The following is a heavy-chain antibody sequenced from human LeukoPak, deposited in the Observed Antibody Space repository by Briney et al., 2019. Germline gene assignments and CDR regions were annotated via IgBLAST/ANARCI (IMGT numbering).Heavy chain of an antibody. J-gene: IGHJ6*02. D-gene: IGHD6-25*01. V-gene: IGHV3-23*01. CDR3: AKSSTSQRGYYGLDV. CDR2: VSSDGTDT. Sequence: GGSLRLSCAASGFTSTSYGMSWVRQAPGKGLEWVSGVSSDGTDTSYADSVKGRFTISRDSSKNTLSLQMNSLRAEDTGVYYCAKSSTSQRGYYGLDVWGQGTTVTVSS. CDR1: GFTSTSYG.